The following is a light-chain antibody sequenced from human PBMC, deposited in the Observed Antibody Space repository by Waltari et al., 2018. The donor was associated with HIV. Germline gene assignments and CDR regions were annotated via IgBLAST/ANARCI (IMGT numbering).Light chain of an antibody. V-gene: IGKV2-30*01. Sequence: DVVMTQSPLSLPVTLGQPATITCNSTQSLVFSDGNTLLHWFQQRPGQSPRRLIYKVSKRDSGVPDRVSGGGSDTDVTLKISRVEAEDVGLYCCMQGTHWPPTFGGGTKVEIK. J-gene: IGKJ4*01. CDR1: QSLVFSDGNTL. CDR2: KVS. CDR3: MQGTHWPPT.